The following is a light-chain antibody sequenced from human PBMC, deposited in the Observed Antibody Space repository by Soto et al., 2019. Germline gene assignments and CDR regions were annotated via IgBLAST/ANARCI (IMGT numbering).Light chain of an antibody. CDR2: KAS. CDR1: QSISTW. Sequence: DIQMTQSPSTLSASVGDRVTITCRASQSISTWLAWYQQKLGKAPKLLIYKASTLESGVPSRFSGSGSGTEFTLTITRLQPDDFATYYCQQYNTYSRTFGQGTKVEIK. V-gene: IGKV1-5*03. J-gene: IGKJ1*01. CDR3: QQYNTYSRT.